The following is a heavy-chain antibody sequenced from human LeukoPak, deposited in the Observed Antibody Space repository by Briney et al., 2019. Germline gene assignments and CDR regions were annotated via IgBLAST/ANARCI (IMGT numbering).Heavy chain of an antibody. CDR2: INAGNGNT. Sequence: GASVKVSCKASGYTFTSYAMHWVRQAPGQRLEWMGWINAGNGNTKYSQKFQGRVTITRDTSASTAYMELSSLRSEDTAVYYCARDKIYYDSSGYSYYYYYYYMDVWGKGTTVTVSS. CDR3: ARDKIYYDSSGYSYYYYYYYMDV. CDR1: GYTFTSYA. D-gene: IGHD3-22*01. J-gene: IGHJ6*03. V-gene: IGHV1-3*01.